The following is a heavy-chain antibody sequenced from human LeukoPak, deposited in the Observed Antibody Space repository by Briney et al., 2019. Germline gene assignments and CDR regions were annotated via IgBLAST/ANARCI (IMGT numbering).Heavy chain of an antibody. CDR3: ARGVYIAAAQYGY. Sequence: SETLSLTCTDSGGSISSYYWSWIRQPPGKGLEWIGYIYYSGTTNYNPSLKSRVTIPVDTSKNQFSLKLSSVTAADTAVYYCARGVYIAAAQYGYWGQGTLVTVSS. D-gene: IGHD6-13*01. CDR1: GGSISSYY. J-gene: IGHJ4*02. V-gene: IGHV4-59*01. CDR2: IYYSGTT.